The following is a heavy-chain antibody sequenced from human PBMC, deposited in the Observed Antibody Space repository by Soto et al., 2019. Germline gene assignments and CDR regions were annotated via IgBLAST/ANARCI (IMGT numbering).Heavy chain of an antibody. V-gene: IGHV4-59*01. J-gene: IGHJ3*02. D-gene: IGHD3-10*01. CDR3: ARVWGGAFDI. Sequence: QVQLQESGPGLVKPSETLSLTCTFSGGSISSYYWRWIRQPPGKGLEWIGYIYYSGSTNYNPTLKGRVTISVDTSKNQFSLKLSSVTAADTAVYYCARVWGGAFDIWGQGTMVTVSS. CDR2: IYYSGST. CDR1: GGSISSYY.